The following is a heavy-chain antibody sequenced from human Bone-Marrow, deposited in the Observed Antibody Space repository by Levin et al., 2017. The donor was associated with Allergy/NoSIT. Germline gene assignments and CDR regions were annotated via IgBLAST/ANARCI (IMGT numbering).Heavy chain of an antibody. D-gene: IGHD3-10*01. Sequence: ASVKDSCKASGYTFTSYYMHWVRQAPGQGLEWMGIINCSGGSTSYAQKFQGRVTMTRDTSTSTVYMELSSLRSEDTAVYYCARAKYYYGSGSPDNWFDPWGQGTLVTVSS. CDR1: GYTFTSYY. V-gene: IGHV1-46*01. CDR2: INCSGGST. J-gene: IGHJ5*02. CDR3: ARAKYYYGSGSPDNWFDP.